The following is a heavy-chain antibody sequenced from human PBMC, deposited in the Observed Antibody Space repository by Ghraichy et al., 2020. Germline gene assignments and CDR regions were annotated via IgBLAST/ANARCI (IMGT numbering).Heavy chain of an antibody. Sequence: SETLSLTCTVSDGSISRYYWSWIRQPPGKGLEWIGYIYYSGSTNYNPSLKSRVTISVDTSKNQLSLKLSSVTAADTAVYYCARHRLWFGESNYGMDVWGQGTTVTVSS. CDR2: IYYSGST. D-gene: IGHD3-10*01. J-gene: IGHJ6*02. V-gene: IGHV4-59*08. CDR1: DGSISRYY. CDR3: ARHRLWFGESNYGMDV.